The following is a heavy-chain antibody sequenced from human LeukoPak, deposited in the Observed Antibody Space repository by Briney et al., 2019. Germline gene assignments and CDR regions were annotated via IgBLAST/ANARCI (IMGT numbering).Heavy chain of an antibody. CDR2: IIPIFGTA. Sequence: SVKVSCKASGGTFSSYAISWVRQAPGQGLEWMGGIIPIFGTANYAQKFQGRVTITTDESTSTAYMELSSLRSEDTAVYYCARVGAYPPTLSNWFDPWGQGTLVTVSS. CDR3: ARVGAYPPTLSNWFDP. V-gene: IGHV1-69*05. D-gene: IGHD3-16*01. CDR1: GGTFSSYA. J-gene: IGHJ5*02.